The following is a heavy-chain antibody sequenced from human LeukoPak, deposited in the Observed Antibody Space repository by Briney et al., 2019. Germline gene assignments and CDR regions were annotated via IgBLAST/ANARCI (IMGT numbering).Heavy chain of an antibody. J-gene: IGHJ4*02. D-gene: IGHD7-27*01. Sequence: GGSLRLSCAASGFTFGSYTMHWVRQAPGKGLECVAVISYDGSNTYYADSVKGRFTISRDNSKDTLYLQMRSLRAEDTAVYYCARDLLGPEGRYWGQGTLVTVSS. V-gene: IGHV3-30-3*01. CDR1: GFTFGSYT. CDR3: ARDLLGPEGRY. CDR2: ISYDGSNT.